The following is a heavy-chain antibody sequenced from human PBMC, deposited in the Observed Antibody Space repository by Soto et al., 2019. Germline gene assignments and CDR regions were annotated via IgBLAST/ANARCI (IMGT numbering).Heavy chain of an antibody. V-gene: IGHV6-1*01. CDR1: GDSVSSNSAA. J-gene: IGHJ5*02. CDR3: ARVTMGRSLSNPRPDSNGIAVAGFDP. D-gene: IGHD6-19*01. Sequence: SQTLSLTCAISGDSVSSNSAAWNWIRQSPSRGLEWLGRTYYRSKWYNDYAVSVKSRITINPDTSKNQFSLQLNSVTPEDTAVYYCARVTMGRSLSNPRPDSNGIAVAGFDPWGQGTLVTVSS. CDR2: TYYRSKWYN.